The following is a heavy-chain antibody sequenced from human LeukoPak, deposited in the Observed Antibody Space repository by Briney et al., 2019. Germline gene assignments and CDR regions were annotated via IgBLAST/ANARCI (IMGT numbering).Heavy chain of an antibody. J-gene: IGHJ5*02. CDR3: ARGGYCSGGSCYHSNWFDP. D-gene: IGHD2-15*01. CDR2: INHSGST. Sequence: SETLSLTCAVYGGSFSGYYWSWIRQPPGKGLEWIGEINHSGSTNYNPSLKSRVTISVDRSKNQFSLKLSSVTAADTAVYYCARGGYCSGGSCYHSNWFDPWGQGTLVTVSS. CDR1: GGSFSGYY. V-gene: IGHV4-34*01.